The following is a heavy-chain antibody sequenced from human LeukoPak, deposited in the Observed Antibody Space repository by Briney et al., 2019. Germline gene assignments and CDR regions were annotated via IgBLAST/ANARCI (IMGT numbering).Heavy chain of an antibody. CDR3: AKEVSRVTTFYFDY. CDR2: IKQDGSEK. Sequence: GGSLRLSCAASGFTFSTYWMSWVRQAPGRGLELVANIKQDGSEKYYVDSVKGRFTISRDNSKNTLYLQMNSLRAEDTAVYYCAKEVSRVTTFYFDYWGQGTLVTVSS. D-gene: IGHD4-17*01. CDR1: GFTFSTYW. V-gene: IGHV3-7*05. J-gene: IGHJ4*02.